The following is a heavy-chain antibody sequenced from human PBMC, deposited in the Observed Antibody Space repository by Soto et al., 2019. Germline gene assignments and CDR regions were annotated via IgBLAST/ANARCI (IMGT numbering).Heavy chain of an antibody. J-gene: IGHJ4*02. CDR3: AREGEGELVRSKKYFDY. D-gene: IGHD6-6*01. Sequence: SETLSLTCTVSGGSISSSSYYWGWIRQPPGKGLEWIGSIYYSGSTYYNPSLKSRVTISVDTSKNQFSLKLSSVTAADTAVYYCAREGEGELVRSKKYFDYWGQGTLVTVSS. V-gene: IGHV4-39*02. CDR1: GGSISSSSYY. CDR2: IYYSGST.